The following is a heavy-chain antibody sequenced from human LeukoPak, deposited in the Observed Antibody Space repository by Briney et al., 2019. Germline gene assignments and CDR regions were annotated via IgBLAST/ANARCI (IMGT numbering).Heavy chain of an antibody. CDR2: INTSGGTT. J-gene: IGHJ4*02. D-gene: IGHD3-22*01. CDR1: GYTLTNYY. Sequence: GASVRVSCKAFGYTLTNYYMHWVRQAPGQGLEWMGIINTSGGTTHNAQKFQGRVTMTREKSTSTVYMELSSLTSEDTAMYYCARADYHDSSGYPPDYWGQGTLVTVSS. V-gene: IGHV1-46*01. CDR3: ARADYHDSSGYPPDY.